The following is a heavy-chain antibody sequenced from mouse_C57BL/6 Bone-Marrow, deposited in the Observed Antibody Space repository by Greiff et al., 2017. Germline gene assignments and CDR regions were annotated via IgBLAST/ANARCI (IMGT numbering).Heavy chain of an antibody. Sequence: VQLQQSGAELVKPGASVKISCKASGYAFSSYWMNWVKQRPGQGLEWIGQIYPGDGDTNYNGKFQGKDTVTADTSSSTAYMQLSSLTSENSAVYFCAGRTYYSNYVGAMDYWGQGTSVTVSS. J-gene: IGHJ4*01. CDR1: GYAFSSYW. V-gene: IGHV1-80*01. CDR3: AGRTYYSNYVGAMDY. D-gene: IGHD2-5*01. CDR2: IYPGDGDT.